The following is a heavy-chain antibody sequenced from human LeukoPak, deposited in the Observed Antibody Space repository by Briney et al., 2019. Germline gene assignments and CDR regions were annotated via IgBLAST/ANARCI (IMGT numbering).Heavy chain of an antibody. D-gene: IGHD5-18*01. CDR2: IYHSGST. CDR3: ARRSKVDTAMSSQPDY. Sequence: SETLSLTCAVSGGSISSSNWWSWVRQPPGKGLEWIGEIYHSGSTNYNPSLKSRVTISVDKSKNQFSLKLSSVTAADTAVYYCARRSKVDTAMSSQPDYWGQGTLVTVSS. V-gene: IGHV4-4*02. CDR1: GGSISSSNW. J-gene: IGHJ4*02.